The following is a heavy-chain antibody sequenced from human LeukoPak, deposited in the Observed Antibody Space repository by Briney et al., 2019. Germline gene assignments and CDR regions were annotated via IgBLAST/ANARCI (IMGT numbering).Heavy chain of an antibody. J-gene: IGHJ4*02. D-gene: IGHD3-22*01. CDR3: ARLVYDSRGYYFDY. CDR2: IRYSGSA. CDR1: GGSISSRSYS. V-gene: IGHV4-61*05. Sequence: SETLSLTCTVSGGSISSRSYSWAWIRQPPGKGLEWIGYIRYSGSANYNPSLRSRVTISIDTSKNQFSLKLSSVTAADTAVYHCARLVYDSRGYYFDYWGQGTLVTVSS.